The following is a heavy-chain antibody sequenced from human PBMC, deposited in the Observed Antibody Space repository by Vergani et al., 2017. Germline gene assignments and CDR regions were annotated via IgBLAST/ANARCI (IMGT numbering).Heavy chain of an antibody. CDR2: IYYSGST. CDR3: ARALSDLWSGYPLDY. D-gene: IGHD3-3*01. Sequence: QVQLQESGPGLVKPSQTLSLTCTVSGGSISSGGYYWSWIRQHPGKAMEWIGYIYYSGSTKYNPSLKSRVTISVDTSKNQFSLKLSSVTAADTAVFYCARALSDLWSGYPLDYWGQGTLVTVSS. J-gene: IGHJ4*02. CDR1: GGSISSGGYY. V-gene: IGHV4-31*03.